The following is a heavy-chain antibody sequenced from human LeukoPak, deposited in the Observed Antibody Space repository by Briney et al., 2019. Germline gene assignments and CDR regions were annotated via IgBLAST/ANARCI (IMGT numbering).Heavy chain of an antibody. CDR3: AKSDTPWGSWYYFDY. Sequence: GGSLRLSCAASGFAFNTYSMNWVRQAPGKGLEWVSSISSSCSYIYCADSVKGRFTISRDNAKNTLYLQMNSLRAEDTAVYYCAKSDTPWGSWYYFDYWGQGTLVTVSP. V-gene: IGHV3-21*04. CDR1: GFAFNTYS. CDR2: ISSSCSYI. D-gene: IGHD6-13*01. J-gene: IGHJ4*02.